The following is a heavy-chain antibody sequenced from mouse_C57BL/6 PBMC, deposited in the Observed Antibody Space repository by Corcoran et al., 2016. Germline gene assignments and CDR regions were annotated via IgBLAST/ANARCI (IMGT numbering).Heavy chain of an antibody. Sequence: QIQLVQSGPELKKPGETVKISCKASGYTFTTYGMSWVKQAPGKGLKWMGWINTYSGVPTYADDFKGRFAFSLETSASTAYLQINNLKNEDTATYFCASSYYDYDGYYFDYWGQGTTLTVSS. J-gene: IGHJ2*01. D-gene: IGHD2-4*01. CDR1: GYTFTTYG. CDR3: ASSYYDYDGYYFDY. V-gene: IGHV9-3*01. CDR2: INTYSGVP.